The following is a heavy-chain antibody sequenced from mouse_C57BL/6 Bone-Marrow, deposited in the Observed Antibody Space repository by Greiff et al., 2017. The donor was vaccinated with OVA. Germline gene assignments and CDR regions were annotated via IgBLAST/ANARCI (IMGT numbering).Heavy chain of an antibody. D-gene: IGHD1-1*01. CDR3: AKRNGSNWYFDV. J-gene: IGHJ1*03. CDR1: GFSLTSYG. Sequence: QVQLKESGPGLVQPSQSLSITCTVSGFSLTSYGVHWVRQSPGKGLEWLGVIWRGGSTDYNAAFMSRLSITMDNSKSQVFFKMNRLQADDTAIYYCAKRNGSNWYFDVWGTGTTVTVSS. V-gene: IGHV2-5*01. CDR2: IWRGGST.